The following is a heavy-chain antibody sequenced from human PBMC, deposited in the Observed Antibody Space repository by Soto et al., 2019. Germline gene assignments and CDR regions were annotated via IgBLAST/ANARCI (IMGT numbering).Heavy chain of an antibody. Sequence: EVHLVESGGGLVQPGGSLRLSCAVSGLSVTTNLMTWVRQAPGKGLEWVSVIYTGGRVFYAASVKGRFTISRHNSITTVDLQMNTLRAEATAVYYCAQIAFGGGSWGQGTLVAVSS. V-gene: IGHV3-53*04. J-gene: IGHJ5*02. CDR1: GLSVTTNL. CDR3: AQIAFGGGS. D-gene: IGHD2-15*01. CDR2: IYTGGRV.